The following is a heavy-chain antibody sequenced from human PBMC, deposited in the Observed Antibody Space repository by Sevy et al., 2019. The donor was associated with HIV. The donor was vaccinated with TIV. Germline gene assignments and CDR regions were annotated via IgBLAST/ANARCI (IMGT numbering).Heavy chain of an antibody. V-gene: IGHV3-7*01. Sequence: GGSLRLSCAASGFTFSGNWMNWDRQAPGKGLEWVANIKADGSDKYYVDSVEGRFTISRDNAKNLLFLQMNSLRVEDTAVYYCAHETFGRFESWGQGTLVTVSS. CDR2: IKADGSDK. D-gene: IGHD3-16*01. CDR3: AHETFGRFES. J-gene: IGHJ4*02. CDR1: GFTFSGNW.